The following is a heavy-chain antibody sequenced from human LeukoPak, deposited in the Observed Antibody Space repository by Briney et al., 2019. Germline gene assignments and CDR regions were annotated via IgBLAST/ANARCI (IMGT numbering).Heavy chain of an antibody. J-gene: IGHJ4*02. CDR2: ISWNSVSK. V-gene: IGHV3-9*01. Sequence: GGSLRLSCAASGFTFSSYAMSWVRQAPGKGLEWVSGISWNSVSKGYADSVKGRFTISRDNAKNSLCLQMNSLRPEDTALYYCAKAPPTHYDSSRTFFDYWGQGTLVTVSS. CDR3: AKAPPTHYDSSRTFFDY. D-gene: IGHD3-22*01. CDR1: GFTFSSYA.